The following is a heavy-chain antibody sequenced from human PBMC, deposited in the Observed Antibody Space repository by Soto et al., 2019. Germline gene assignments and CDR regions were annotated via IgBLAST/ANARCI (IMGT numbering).Heavy chain of an antibody. Sequence: GGSLRLSCAASGFTFSSFVMGWVRQAPGKGLEWVSAIGGRDGATYYPDSVKGRSTICRDNSRDTLYLRMNSLRVDDTAVYYCAKRMWEAFFDCWGQGTLVTVSS. CDR1: GFTFSSFV. J-gene: IGHJ4*02. V-gene: IGHV3-23*01. CDR3: AKRMWEAFFDC. D-gene: IGHD1-26*01. CDR2: IGGRDGAT.